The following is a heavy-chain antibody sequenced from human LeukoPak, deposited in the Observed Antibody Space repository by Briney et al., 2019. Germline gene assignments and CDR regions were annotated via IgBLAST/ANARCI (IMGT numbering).Heavy chain of an antibody. J-gene: IGHJ3*02. V-gene: IGHV5-51*01. D-gene: IGHD3-16*01. CDR3: ARRFGGHTRVVAFDI. CDR1: GYSFTSYW. CDR2: IYPGDSDT. Sequence: GESLKISCKGSGYSFTSYWTGWVRQMPGKGLEWMGIIYPGDSDTRYSPSFQGQVTISADKSISTAYLQWSSLKASDTAMYYCARRFGGHTRVVAFDIWGQGTMVTVSS.